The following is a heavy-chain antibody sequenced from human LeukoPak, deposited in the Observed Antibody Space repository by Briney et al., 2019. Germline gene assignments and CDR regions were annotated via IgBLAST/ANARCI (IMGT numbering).Heavy chain of an antibody. CDR1: GYTLTSYA. J-gene: IGHJ6*03. Sequence: ASVKVSCKASGYTLTSYAMNWVRQAPGQGLEWMGWINTNTRNPAYAQGFTGRFVFPLDTSVSTAYLQISSLKAEDTAVYYCAKDPRYCTNGVCFNTDVWGKGTTVTVSS. CDR3: AKDPRYCTNGVCFNTDV. V-gene: IGHV7-4-1*02. D-gene: IGHD2-8*01. CDR2: INTNTRNP.